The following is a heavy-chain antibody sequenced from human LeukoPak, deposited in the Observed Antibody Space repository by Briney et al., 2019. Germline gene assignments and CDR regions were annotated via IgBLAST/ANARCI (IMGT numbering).Heavy chain of an antibody. J-gene: IGHJ4*02. D-gene: IGHD3-3*01. CDR1: GFTFDDYA. Sequence: GGSLRLSCAASGFTFDDYAMHWVRHAPGKGLEWVSGISWNSGSIGYADSVKGRFTISRDNAKNSLYLQMNSLRAEDTALYYCAKGITIFGVVAEGFDHWGQGSLVTVSS. CDR3: AKGITIFGVVAEGFDH. V-gene: IGHV3-9*01. CDR2: ISWNSGSI.